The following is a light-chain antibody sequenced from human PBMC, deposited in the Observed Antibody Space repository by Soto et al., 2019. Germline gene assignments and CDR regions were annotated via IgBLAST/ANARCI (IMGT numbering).Light chain of an antibody. J-gene: IGKJ2*02. CDR1: LSITSY. V-gene: IGKV1-39*01. Sequence: DIQMTQSPTSLSAYVGDRVTITCRARLSITSYLNWYQQKPGEGPKLRIYAASSLRSGVPSRFSDSGAGTVFTLAISGLQPEDFATLYGQESYSTPRCTFGKGTKLEIK. CDR3: QESYSTPRCT. CDR2: AAS.